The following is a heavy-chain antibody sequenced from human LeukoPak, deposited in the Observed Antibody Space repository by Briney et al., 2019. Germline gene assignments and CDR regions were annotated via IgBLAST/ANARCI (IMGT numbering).Heavy chain of an antibody. CDR1: GFTFDDYG. V-gene: IGHV3-20*04. D-gene: IGHD3-10*01. J-gene: IGHJ3*02. CDR3: ARDRRIMVRGVTGAFDI. CDR2: INWNGGST. Sequence: SGGSLRLSCAASGFTFDDYGMSWVRQAPGRGPEGVSGINWNGGSTGYADSVKGRFTISRDNAKNSLYLQMNSLRAEDTALYYCARDRRIMVRGVTGAFDIWGQGTMVTVSS.